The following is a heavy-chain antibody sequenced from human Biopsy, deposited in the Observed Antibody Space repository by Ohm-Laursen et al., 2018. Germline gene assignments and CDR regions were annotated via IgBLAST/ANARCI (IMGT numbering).Heavy chain of an antibody. D-gene: IGHD6-6*01. CDR1: GFMFDDYA. CDR3: AKGLRGGRSSYDF. V-gene: IGHV3-9*01. J-gene: IGHJ4*02. CDR2: ITWNSGSR. Sequence: SLRLSCTASGFMFDDYAMHWVRQAPGKGLEWVSTITWNSGSRDYADSVKGRFTISKDNAKTSLYLQMNSLRSEDTALYYCAKGLRGGRSSYDFWGQGTLVTVSS.